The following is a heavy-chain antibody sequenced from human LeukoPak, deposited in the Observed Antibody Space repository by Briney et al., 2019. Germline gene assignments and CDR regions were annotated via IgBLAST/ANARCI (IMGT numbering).Heavy chain of an antibody. CDR1: GDSVSSGTYY. D-gene: IGHD1-1*01. Sequence: SETLSLTCIVSGDSVSSGTYYWTWLRQPAWKGLEWIGRIHTSGNTNYSPSLKSRVTISRDTSKNQFSLRLTSVTAADTAVYYCARDWNGDYLDYWGQGTLVTVSS. CDR2: IHTSGNT. V-gene: IGHV4-61*02. J-gene: IGHJ4*02. CDR3: ARDWNGDYLDY.